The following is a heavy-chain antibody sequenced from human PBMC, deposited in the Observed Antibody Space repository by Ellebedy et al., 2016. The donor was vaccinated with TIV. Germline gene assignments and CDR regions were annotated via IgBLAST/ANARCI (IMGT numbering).Heavy chain of an antibody. CDR2: IYSGGST. Sequence: GESLKISCAASGFTVSSNYMSWVRQAPGKGLEWVSVIYSGGSTYYADSVKGRFTISRDNSKNTLYLQMNSLRAEDTAVYYCARPYCSGGSCYANYYYGMDVWGQGTTVTVSS. D-gene: IGHD2-15*01. V-gene: IGHV3-66*04. CDR3: ARPYCSGGSCYANYYYGMDV. CDR1: GFTVSSNY. J-gene: IGHJ6*02.